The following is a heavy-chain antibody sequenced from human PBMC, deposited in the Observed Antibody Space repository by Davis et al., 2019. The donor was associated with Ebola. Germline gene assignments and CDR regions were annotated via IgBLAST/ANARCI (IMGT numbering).Heavy chain of an antibody. Sequence: GESLKISCKGSGYSFTSHWIGWVRQMPGKGLEWMGLIYTGDSDTRYSPSFRGQVTISADKSIKTAFLQWSSLKASDTAMYYCASLRRTITGMDDSFDIWGQGTMVTVSS. D-gene: IGHD2-8*02. CDR2: IYTGDSDT. CDR1: GYSFTSHW. V-gene: IGHV5-51*01. CDR3: ASLRRTITGMDDSFDI. J-gene: IGHJ3*02.